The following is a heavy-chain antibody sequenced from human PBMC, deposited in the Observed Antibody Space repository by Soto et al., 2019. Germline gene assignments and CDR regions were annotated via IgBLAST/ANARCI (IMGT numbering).Heavy chain of an antibody. Sequence: SVKVFCKASGCTFSRYAISWVRRAPGQGLEWMGGIIPIFGTANYAQKFQGRVTITADESTSTAYMELSSLRSEDTAVYYCARVRDGEVTQQAYNWFHPWGQGTLVTVSS. CDR3: ARVRDGEVTQQAYNWFHP. D-gene: IGHD3-10*01. CDR2: IIPIFGTA. J-gene: IGHJ5*02. V-gene: IGHV1-69*13. CDR1: GCTFSRYA.